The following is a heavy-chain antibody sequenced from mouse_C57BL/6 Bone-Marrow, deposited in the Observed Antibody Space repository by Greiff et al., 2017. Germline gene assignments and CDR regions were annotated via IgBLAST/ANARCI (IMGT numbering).Heavy chain of an antibody. CDR2: ISSGGDYI. CDR1: GFTFSSYA. CDR3: TRDKRVTGCYAMDY. Sequence: DVQLVESGAGLVKPGGSLKLSCAASGFTFSSYAMSWVRQTPEKRLEWVAYISSGGDYIYYADTVKGRFTISRDNARNTLYLQMSSLKSEDTAMYYCTRDKRVTGCYAMDYWGQGTSVTVSS. J-gene: IGHJ4*01. V-gene: IGHV5-9-1*02. D-gene: IGHD4-1*01.